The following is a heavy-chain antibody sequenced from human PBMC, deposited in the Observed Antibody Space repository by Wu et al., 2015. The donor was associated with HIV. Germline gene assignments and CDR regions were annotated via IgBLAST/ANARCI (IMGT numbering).Heavy chain of an antibody. D-gene: IGHD2-15*01. Sequence: VKRPGASVKVSCGASGNTLTGHYIHWVRQAPGQGPEWMGWINPNSGGTSYAQKFHDRVTMTRDVSMYTVYMELSSLKSDDSAVYYCARDFCSGGFCHYFFDYWGQGALVTVSS. CDR2: INPNSGGT. V-gene: IGHV1-2*02. J-gene: IGHJ4*02. CDR3: ARDFCSGGFCHYFFDY. CDR1: GNTLTGHY.